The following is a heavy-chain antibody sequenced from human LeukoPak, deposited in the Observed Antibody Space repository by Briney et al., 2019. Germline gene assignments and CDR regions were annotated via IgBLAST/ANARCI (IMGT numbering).Heavy chain of an antibody. CDR3: ARTLDSRRYIVRRPYSMDV. CDR2: INHSGST. Sequence: SETLSLTCAVYGGSFSGYYWNWIRQPPGKGLEWIGEINHSGSTTYNRSLKSRVTISLDTSKNQFSLKLSSVTAADTAVYYCARTLDSRRYIVRRPYSMDVWGQGTTVTVSS. CDR1: GGSFSGYY. D-gene: IGHD3-22*01. V-gene: IGHV4-34*01. J-gene: IGHJ6*02.